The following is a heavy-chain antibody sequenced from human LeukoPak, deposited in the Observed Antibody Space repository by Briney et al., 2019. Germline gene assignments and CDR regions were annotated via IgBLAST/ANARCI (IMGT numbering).Heavy chain of an antibody. CDR3: ARGGPNPIYDHYRDV. Sequence: SETLSLTCTVSGGSISSSTYYWGWIRQPPGKEMEWIGDVYKSGSTYYKTSLKSRVTISVDTSKNQFSLKLRSVTAADTAVYYCARGGPNPIYDHYRDVWGKGTPVIVSS. CDR2: VYKSGST. J-gene: IGHJ6*03. CDR1: GGSISSSTYY. V-gene: IGHV4-39*07.